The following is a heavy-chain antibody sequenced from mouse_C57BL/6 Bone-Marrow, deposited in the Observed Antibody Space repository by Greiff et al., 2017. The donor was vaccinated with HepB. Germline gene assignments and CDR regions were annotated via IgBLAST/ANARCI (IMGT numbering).Heavy chain of an antibody. CDR3: ARKDDGYPHWYFDV. CDR2: IWSGGST. D-gene: IGHD2-3*01. Sequence: VKLMESGPGLVQPSQSLSITCTVSGFSLTSYGVHWVRQSPGKGLEWLGVIWSGGSTDYNAAFISRLSISKDNSKSQVFFKMNSLQADDTAIYYCARKDDGYPHWYFDVWGTGTTVTVSS. CDR1: GFSLTSYG. J-gene: IGHJ1*03. V-gene: IGHV2-2*01.